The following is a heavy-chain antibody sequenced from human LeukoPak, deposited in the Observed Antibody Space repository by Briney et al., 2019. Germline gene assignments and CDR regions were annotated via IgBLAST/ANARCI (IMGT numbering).Heavy chain of an antibody. Sequence: PGGSLRLSCAAFGFPFSYYWTRWVRPAPGKGMVWVSRVNSGGSTTNYPDYVKGRFPMSRPNAGISLCMRLNSLRPQATVVDYCARGYYSSNRFDSWGQGALVTVSS. CDR1: GFPFSYYW. CDR2: VNSGGSTT. CDR3: ARGYYSSNRFDS. J-gene: IGHJ4*02. D-gene: IGHD6-13*01. V-gene: IGHV3-74*01.